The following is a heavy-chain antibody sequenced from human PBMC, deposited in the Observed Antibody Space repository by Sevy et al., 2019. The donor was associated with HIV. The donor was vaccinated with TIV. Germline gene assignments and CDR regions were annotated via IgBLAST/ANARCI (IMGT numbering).Heavy chain of an antibody. CDR2: IYHSGST. CDR1: GGSISSVNW. V-gene: IGHV4-4*02. J-gene: IGHJ5*02. CDR3: AGGGGTPRGFDP. D-gene: IGHD3-16*01. Sequence: SETLSLTCAVSGGSISSVNWWHWVRQPPGKGLEWIGEIYHSGSTNYNPSLKSRVTISVENSKNQFSLKLSPVTAADKAGYYCAGGGGTPRGFDPWGQGSLVTVSS.